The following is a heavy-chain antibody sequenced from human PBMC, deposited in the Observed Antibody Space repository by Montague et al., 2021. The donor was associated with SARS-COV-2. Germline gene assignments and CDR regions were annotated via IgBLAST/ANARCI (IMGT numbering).Heavy chain of an antibody. CDR3: ARGLWFGELLYDYYYYGMDV. D-gene: IGHD3-10*01. CDR1: GDSVSSNSAA. Sequence: CAISGDSVSSNSAAWNWIRQSPSRGLEWLGRTYYRSKWYNDYAVSVKSRITINPDTSKNQFSLQLNSVTPEDTAVYYCARGLWFGELLYDYYYYGMDVWGQGTTVTVS. V-gene: IGHV6-1*01. J-gene: IGHJ6*02. CDR2: TYYRSKWYN.